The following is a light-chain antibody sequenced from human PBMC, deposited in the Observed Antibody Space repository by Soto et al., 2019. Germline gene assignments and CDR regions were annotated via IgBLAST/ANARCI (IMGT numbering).Light chain of an antibody. CDR2: AAS. Sequence: DIQMTQSPSSLSASVGDRVTITCRASQSISSYLNWYQQKPGKAPKLLIYAASSLQSGVPSRFSGSGYGTDFTLTISSLQPEDFAPYYCQQSYSTLRTFGQGTKVEIK. CDR1: QSISSY. CDR3: QQSYSTLRT. V-gene: IGKV1-39*01. J-gene: IGKJ1*01.